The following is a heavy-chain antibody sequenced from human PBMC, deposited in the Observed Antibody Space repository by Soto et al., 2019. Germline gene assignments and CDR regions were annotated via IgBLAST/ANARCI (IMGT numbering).Heavy chain of an antibody. J-gene: IGHJ6*02. D-gene: IGHD3-10*01. V-gene: IGHV1-2*04. Sequence: QVQLVQSGAEVKKPGASVKVSCKASGYTFTGYDMHWVRQAPGQGLEWMGWINPNSGGTNYAQKFQGWVTMTRDTSISTAYMELSRLRSDDTAVYYCARDSRLWFGELTPYYYYYGMDVWGQGTTVTVSS. CDR3: ARDSRLWFGELTPYYYYYGMDV. CDR2: INPNSGGT. CDR1: GYTFTGYD.